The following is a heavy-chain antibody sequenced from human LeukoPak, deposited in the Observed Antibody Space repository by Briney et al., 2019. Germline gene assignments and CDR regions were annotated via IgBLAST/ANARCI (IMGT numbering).Heavy chain of an antibody. V-gene: IGHV3-23*01. CDR3: AKDRGKAAAGWLDP. CDR1: GFTFRNYA. J-gene: IGHJ5*02. CDR2: ISDGGTST. D-gene: IGHD6-13*01. Sequence: GGSLRLSCAASGFTFRNYAMSWVRQAPGKGLEWVSAISDGGTSTFYADSVKGRFTISRDNSYNTLYLRMNTLRAEDTAIYYCAKDRGKAAAGWLDPWGQGTLVTVSS.